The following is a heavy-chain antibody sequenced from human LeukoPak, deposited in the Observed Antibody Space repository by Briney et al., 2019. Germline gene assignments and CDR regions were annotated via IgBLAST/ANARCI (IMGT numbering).Heavy chain of an antibody. J-gene: IGHJ4*02. D-gene: IGHD4-23*01. CDR2: IYYSGST. V-gene: IGHV4-39*01. Sequence: SETLSLTCTVSGGSISSSSYYWGWIRPPPGKGREWIGSIYYSGSTYYNPSLKSRVTISVDTSKNQFSLKLSSVTAADTAVYYCARHDLTVDALDWGQGTLVTVSS. CDR3: ARHDLTVDALD. CDR1: GGSISSSSYY.